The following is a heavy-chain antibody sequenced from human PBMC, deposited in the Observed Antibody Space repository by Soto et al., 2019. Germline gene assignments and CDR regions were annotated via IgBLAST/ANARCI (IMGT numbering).Heavy chain of an antibody. D-gene: IGHD6-19*01. V-gene: IGHV3-23*01. J-gene: IGHJ6*02. CDR2: ISGSGGST. CDR3: AKDGGSSGWIDYYYYGMDV. Sequence: GGSLRLSCAASGFTFSSYAMSWVRQAPGKGLEWVSAISGSGGSTYYADSVKGRFTISRDNSKNTLYLQMNSLRAEDTAVYYCAKDGGSSGWIDYYYYGMDVWGQGTTVTVSS. CDR1: GFTFSSYA.